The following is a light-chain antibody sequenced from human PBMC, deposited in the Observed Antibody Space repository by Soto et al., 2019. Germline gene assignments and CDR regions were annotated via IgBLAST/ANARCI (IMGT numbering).Light chain of an antibody. CDR1: QTVTTD. CDR2: GAS. Sequence: EFVLTQSPGTLSLSPGERATLSCRASQTVTTDLAWYQQKPGQAPRLVIHGASTRATDFPARFSGSGSGTEFTLTISSLQSEDIAVYYCHQYYTWPRTFGQGTKVDIK. CDR3: HQYYTWPRT. J-gene: IGKJ1*01. V-gene: IGKV3-15*01.